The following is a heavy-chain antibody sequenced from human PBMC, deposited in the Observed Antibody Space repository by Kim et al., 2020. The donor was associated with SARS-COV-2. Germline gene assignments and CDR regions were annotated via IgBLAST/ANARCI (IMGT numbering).Heavy chain of an antibody. Sequence: SETLSLTCTVSGGSISSSSYYWGWIRQPPGKGLEWIGSIHYSGSTYYNPSLKSRVTISVDTSKNQFSLKLSSVTAADTAVYYCARLGYCSSTSCHPDWFDPWGQGTLVTVSS. CDR3: ARLGYCSSTSCHPDWFDP. CDR2: IHYSGST. J-gene: IGHJ5*02. V-gene: IGHV4-39*01. CDR1: GGSISSSSYY. D-gene: IGHD2-2*01.